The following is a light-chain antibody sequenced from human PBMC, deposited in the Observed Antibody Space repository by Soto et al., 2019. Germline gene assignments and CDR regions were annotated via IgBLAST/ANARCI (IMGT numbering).Light chain of an antibody. CDR3: QQYNNWPPLT. V-gene: IGKV3D-15*01. CDR2: GAS. Sequence: IVLRQSPVPQYLSPGERAPLSCRASQSVSRNLAWYQKTLGQAPRLLIYGASTRATGIPARFSGSGSGTEFILTISSLQSEDFAVYDCQQYNNWPPLTFGPGTRLEIK. J-gene: IGKJ5*01. CDR1: QSVSRN.